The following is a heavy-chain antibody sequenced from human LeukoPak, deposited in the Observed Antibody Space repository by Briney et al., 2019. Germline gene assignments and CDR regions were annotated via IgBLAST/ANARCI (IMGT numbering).Heavy chain of an antibody. CDR3: AISMVRGVIHPN. J-gene: IGHJ4*02. Sequence: GASVKVSCKVSGYTFTDYYMHWVQQAPGKGLEWLGLVDPEDGETIYAEKFQGRVTITTDTSTDTAYMELSSLRSEDTAVYYCAISMVRGVIHPNWGQGTLVTVSS. D-gene: IGHD3-10*01. CDR1: GYTFTDYY. V-gene: IGHV1-69-2*01. CDR2: VDPEDGET.